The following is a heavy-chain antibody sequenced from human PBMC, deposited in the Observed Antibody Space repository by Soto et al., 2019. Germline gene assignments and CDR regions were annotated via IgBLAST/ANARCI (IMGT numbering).Heavy chain of an antibody. D-gene: IGHD3-10*01. J-gene: IGHJ5*02. V-gene: IGHV2-5*01. CDR2: IYWNDDK. Sequence: KESGPTLVKPTQTLTLTCTFSGFSLSTSGVGVGWIRQPPGKALEWLALIYWNDDKRYSPSLKSRLTITKDTSKNQVVLTMTNMDPVDTATYYCAHNVLLWFGESQYNWFDPWGQGTLVTVSS. CDR1: GFSLSTSGVG. CDR3: AHNVLLWFGESQYNWFDP.